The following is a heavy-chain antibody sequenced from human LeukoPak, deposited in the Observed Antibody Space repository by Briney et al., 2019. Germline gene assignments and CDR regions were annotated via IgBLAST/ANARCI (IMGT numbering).Heavy chain of an antibody. J-gene: IGHJ5*02. Sequence: GGSLRLSCAASGFSFSSYWMTWVRQAPGKGLEWVANINQDGSDKPYVDSVKGRFTISRDNAKNSLYLQMNSLRAEDTAVYYCARDDRYCSGGSCYSNWFDPWGQGTLVTVSS. CDR1: GFSFSSYW. V-gene: IGHV3-7*01. CDR3: ARDDRYCSGGSCYSNWFDP. CDR2: INQDGSDK. D-gene: IGHD2-15*01.